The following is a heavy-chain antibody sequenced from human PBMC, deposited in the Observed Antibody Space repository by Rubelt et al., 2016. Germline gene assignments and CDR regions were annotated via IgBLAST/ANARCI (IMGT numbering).Heavy chain of an antibody. J-gene: IGHJ4*02. D-gene: IGHD3-10*01. CDR3: ARDAYYYGSGSYFDY. V-gene: IGHV4-39*07. Sequence: QLQLQESGPGLVKPSETLSLTCTVSGGSISSSSYYWGWIRQPPGKGLEWIGSIYYSGSTYCNPSLKSRVTISVDTSKNQFSLKLSSVTAADTAVYYCARDAYYYGSGSYFDYWGQGTLVTVSS. CDR1: GGSISSSSYY. CDR2: IYYSGST.